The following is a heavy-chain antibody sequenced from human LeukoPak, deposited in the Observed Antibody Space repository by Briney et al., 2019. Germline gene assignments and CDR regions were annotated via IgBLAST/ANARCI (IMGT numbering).Heavy chain of an antibody. V-gene: IGHV4-39*01. CDR2: IYYSGRT. D-gene: IGHD2-2*01. J-gene: IGHJ4*02. CDR1: GGSISSSSYY. Sequence: SETLSLTCSVPGGSISSSSYYWGWIRQPPGKGLEWIGSIYYSGRTYYNPSLKSRVTISVDTSKNQFSLDLTSVTATDTAVYYCARLVGSCSTTSCSFDYWGQGTLVTVSS. CDR3: ARLVGSCSTTSCSFDY.